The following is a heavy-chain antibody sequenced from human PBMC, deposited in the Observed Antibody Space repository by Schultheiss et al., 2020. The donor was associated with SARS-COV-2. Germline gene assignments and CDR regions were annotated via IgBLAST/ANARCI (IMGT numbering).Heavy chain of an antibody. J-gene: IGHJ4*02. CDR3: AREAVITGTTGGYFDY. CDR2: INHSGST. CDR1: GGSFSGYY. Sequence: SQTLSLTCAVYGGSFSGYYWSWIRQPPGKGLEWIGEINHSGSTNYNPSLKSRVTILVDTSKNQFSLKLSSVTAADTAVYYCAREAVITGTTGGYFDYWGQGTLVTVSS. V-gene: IGHV4-34*01. D-gene: IGHD1-7*01.